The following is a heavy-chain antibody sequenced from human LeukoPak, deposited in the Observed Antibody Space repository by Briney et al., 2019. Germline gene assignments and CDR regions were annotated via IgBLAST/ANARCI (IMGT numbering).Heavy chain of an antibody. CDR1: GYTFVAYF. J-gene: IGHJ4*02. V-gene: IGHV1-2*02. CDR2: INPNNGDT. Sequence: GPVKVSCKASGYTFVAYFMHWVRQAPGQGLEWMGWINPNNGDTDSAQQFKGRVTMTRDTSISTLYMELTSLTSDDTAVYFCARDGALWVGDFTFYFDSWGQGSLVTVSS. CDR3: ARDGALWVGDFTFYFDS. D-gene: IGHD3-10*01.